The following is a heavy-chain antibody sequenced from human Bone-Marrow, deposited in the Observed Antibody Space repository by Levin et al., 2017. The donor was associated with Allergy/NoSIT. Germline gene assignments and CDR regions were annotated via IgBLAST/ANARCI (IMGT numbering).Heavy chain of an antibody. V-gene: IGHV3-30*18. J-gene: IGHJ4*02. CDR1: GFTFSSYG. CDR3: AKDSLTKWELLD. D-gene: IGHD1-26*01. CDR2: ISNDGTKT. Sequence: LSLTCAASGFTFSSYGMHWVRQAPGKGLEWVALISNDGTKTSYADSVKGRFTITRDSSKNTLYLQMNSLRAEDTAVYYCAKDSLTKWELLDWGQGTLVTVSS.